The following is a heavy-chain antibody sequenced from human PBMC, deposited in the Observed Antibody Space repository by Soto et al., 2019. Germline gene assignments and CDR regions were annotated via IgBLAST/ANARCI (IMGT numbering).Heavy chain of an antibody. V-gene: IGHV4-34*01. CDR2: INHSGST. CDR3: ARGVITMVRGVLDAFDI. J-gene: IGHJ3*02. D-gene: IGHD3-10*01. Sequence: QVQLQQWGAGLLKPSETLSLTCAVYGGSFSGYYWSWIRQPPGKGLEWIGEINHSGSTNYNPSLKSRVTISVDTSKNQFSLTLSYVTAADTAVYYCARGVITMVRGVLDAFDIWGQGTMVTVSS. CDR1: GGSFSGYY.